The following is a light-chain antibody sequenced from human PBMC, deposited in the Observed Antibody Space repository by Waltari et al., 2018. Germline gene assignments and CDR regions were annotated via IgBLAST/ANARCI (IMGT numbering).Light chain of an antibody. V-gene: IGKV3-20*01. J-gene: IGKJ3*01. Sequence: EIVLTQSPGTLSLSPGERATLSCRASQSVSSNYLAWYQQKPGHPQRLIIYCASSRATGIPDRFSGSGSGTDFTLTISRLEPEDFAVYYCQQYGSSPFAFGPGTKVDIK. CDR3: QQYGSSPFA. CDR2: CAS. CDR1: QSVSSNY.